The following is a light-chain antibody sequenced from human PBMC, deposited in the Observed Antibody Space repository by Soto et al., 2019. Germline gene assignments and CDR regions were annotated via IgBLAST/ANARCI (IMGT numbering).Light chain of an antibody. J-gene: IGLJ2*01. CDR1: SGHSSYI. Sequence: QLVLTQSSSASASLGSSVKLTCTLSSGHSSYIIAWHHQQPEKAPRFLMTLEGSGSYNKGSGVPDRFSGSSSGADRYLTISNLPSDDEADYYCETWDSRGVVFGGGTKLTV. CDR2: LEGSGSY. V-gene: IGLV4-60*03. CDR3: ETWDSRGVV.